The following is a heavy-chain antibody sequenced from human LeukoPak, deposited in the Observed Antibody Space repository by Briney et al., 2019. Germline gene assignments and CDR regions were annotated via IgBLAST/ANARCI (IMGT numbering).Heavy chain of an antibody. D-gene: IGHD2-2*01. V-gene: IGHV3-7*05. Sequence: GGSLRLSCAASGFIFSNYCMSWVRQAPGKGLEWVANIKQDGSEKYYVDSVKGRFTISRDNAKKSLYLQMNSLRAEDTAVYYCARYSSSGFDYWGQGTLVTVSS. CDR1: GFIFSNYC. J-gene: IGHJ4*02. CDR2: IKQDGSEK. CDR3: ARYSSSGFDY.